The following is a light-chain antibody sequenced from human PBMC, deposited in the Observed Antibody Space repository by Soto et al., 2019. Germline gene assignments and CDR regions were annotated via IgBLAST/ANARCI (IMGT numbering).Light chain of an antibody. V-gene: IGKV1-39*01. J-gene: IGKJ2*01. CDR2: AAS. Sequence: DIQMTQSPSSLSASVGDRVTITCQASQSISTLLNWYQQKPGKAPKVLIYAASSLYSGVPSRFSGGGSGTDFTLTISSLQPEDFATYYCQQSYSTPRTFGQGTKLEIK. CDR3: QQSYSTPRT. CDR1: QSISTL.